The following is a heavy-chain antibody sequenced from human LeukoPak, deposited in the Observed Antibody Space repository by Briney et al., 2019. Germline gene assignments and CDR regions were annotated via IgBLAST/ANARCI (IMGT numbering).Heavy chain of an antibody. D-gene: IGHD3-22*01. J-gene: IGHJ4*02. V-gene: IGHV1-18*01. Sequence: ASVTVSFKASGYTFTSYGISWVRQAPGQGLEWMGWISTYNGNTNYAQKLQGRVTMTTDTSTTTTYMELRSLRSDDTAVYYCARDRGHYYDSSGYLYYFDYWGQGTLVTVSS. CDR2: ISTYNGNT. CDR3: ARDRGHYYDSSGYLYYFDY. CDR1: GYTFTSYG.